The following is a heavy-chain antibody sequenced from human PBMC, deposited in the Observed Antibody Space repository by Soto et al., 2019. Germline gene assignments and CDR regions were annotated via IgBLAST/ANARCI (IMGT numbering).Heavy chain of an antibody. V-gene: IGHV1-69*13. CDR1: GYTFTGYF. CDR3: ARDSPNPYYDFWSGYYRGIDYYYYGMDV. Sequence: GASVKVSCKASGYTFTGYFMHWVRQAPGQGLEWMGGIIPIFGTANYAQKFQGRVTITADESTSTAYMELSSLRSEDTAVYYCARDSPNPYYDFWSGYYRGIDYYYYGMDVWGQGTTVTVSS. J-gene: IGHJ6*02. D-gene: IGHD3-3*01. CDR2: IIPIFGTA.